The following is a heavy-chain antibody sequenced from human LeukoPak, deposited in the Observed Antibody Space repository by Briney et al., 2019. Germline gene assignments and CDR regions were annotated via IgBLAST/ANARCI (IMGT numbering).Heavy chain of an antibody. J-gene: IGHJ3*02. Sequence: SETLSLTCAVYGGSFSGYYWSWIRQPPGKGLEWIGEINHSGSTNYNPSLKSRVTISVDTSKNQFSLKLSSVTAADTAVYYCAREISVVVPAAISGAFDIWGQGTMVTVSS. CDR2: INHSGST. V-gene: IGHV4-34*01. CDR1: GGSFSGYY. D-gene: IGHD2-2*02. CDR3: AREISVVVPAAISGAFDI.